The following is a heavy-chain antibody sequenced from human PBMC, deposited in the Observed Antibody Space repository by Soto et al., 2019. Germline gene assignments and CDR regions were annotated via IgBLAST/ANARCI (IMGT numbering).Heavy chain of an antibody. D-gene: IGHD2-21*01. CDR1: GDSFTTDW. CDR2: IYPGDSRT. CDR3: AAPRFCSPESSP. J-gene: IGHJ5*02. Sequence: GESLKISCKGSGDSFTTDWIGWVRQMPGKGLEWMGVIYPGDSRTRYSPPFQGRVTISDNKSISTASLQWNSLKASDTAMYYCAAPRFCSPESSPWGRGTLGTVSS. V-gene: IGHV5-51*01.